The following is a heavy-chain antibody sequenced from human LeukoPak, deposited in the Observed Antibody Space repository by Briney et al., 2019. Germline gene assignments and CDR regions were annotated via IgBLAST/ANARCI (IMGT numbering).Heavy chain of an antibody. J-gene: IGHJ4*02. D-gene: IGHD3-10*01. CDR3: AKDRATMVRGVIIKGPDY. CDR2: ISYDGSNR. V-gene: IGHV3-30*18. CDR1: GFTFSSYG. Sequence: GGSLRLSCAASGFTFSSYGMHWVRQAPGKGLEWVAVISYDGSNRYYADSVKGRFTISRDNSKNTLYLQMNSLRAEDTAVYYCAKDRATMVRGVIIKGPDYWGQGTLVTVSS.